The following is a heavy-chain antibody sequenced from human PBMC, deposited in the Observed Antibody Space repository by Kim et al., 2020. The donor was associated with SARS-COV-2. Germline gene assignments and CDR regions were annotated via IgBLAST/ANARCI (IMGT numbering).Heavy chain of an antibody. CDR2: ISYDGSNK. J-gene: IGHJ3*02. V-gene: IGHV3-30*18. Sequence: GGSLRLSCAASGFTFSSYGMHWVRQAPGKGLEWVAVISYDGSNKYYADSVKGRFTISRDNSKNTLYLQMNSLRAEDTAVYYCAKDDIWGQGTMVTVSS. CDR3: AKDDI. CDR1: GFTFSSYG.